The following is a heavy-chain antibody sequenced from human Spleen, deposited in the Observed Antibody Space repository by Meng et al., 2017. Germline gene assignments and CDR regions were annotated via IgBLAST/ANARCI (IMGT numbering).Heavy chain of an antibody. J-gene: IGHJ5*02. D-gene: IGHD4-11*01. CDR3: ARLGDDYTPFDA. CDR1: GYSFSVYW. CDR2: IYPGDSDT. V-gene: IGHV5-51*01. Sequence: KVSCKGSGYSFSVYWIGWVRQMPGKGLEWMGIIYPGDSDTRYGPSFQGQVTISADKSISTAYLQWSSLKASETAIYYCARLGDDYTPFDAWGQGTLVTVSS.